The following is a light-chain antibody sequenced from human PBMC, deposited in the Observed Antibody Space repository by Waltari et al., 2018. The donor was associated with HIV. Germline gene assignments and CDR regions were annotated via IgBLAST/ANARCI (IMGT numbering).Light chain of an antibody. CDR2: EVT. CDR3: CSYAGSHTFVV. Sequence: QSALTQPASVSGSPGQSVTISCAGSNSDVVSYDLVSWYQHHPGKAPKRLIYEVTKRPSGVSNRVSGSKSGNTASPTISGLQAEDEADYYCCSYAGSHTFVVFGGGTKLTVL. J-gene: IGLJ2*01. V-gene: IGLV2-23*02. CDR1: NSDVVSYDL.